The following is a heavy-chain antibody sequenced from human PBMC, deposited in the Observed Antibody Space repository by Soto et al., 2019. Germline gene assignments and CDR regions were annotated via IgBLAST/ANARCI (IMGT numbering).Heavy chain of an antibody. CDR1: GGSISSGGYS. CDR2: IYHSGST. D-gene: IGHD6-13*01. Sequence: SETLSLTCAVSGGSISSGGYSWSWIRQPPGKGLEWIGYIYHSGSTYYNPSLKSRVTISVDRSKNQFSLKLSSVTAADTAVYYCARTHIAAAGELDYWGQGTLVTVSS. CDR3: ARTHIAAAGELDY. V-gene: IGHV4-30-2*01. J-gene: IGHJ4*02.